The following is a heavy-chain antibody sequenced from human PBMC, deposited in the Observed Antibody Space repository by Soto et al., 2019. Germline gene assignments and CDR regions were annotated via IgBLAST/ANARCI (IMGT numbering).Heavy chain of an antibody. CDR2: ISSDGNNQ. D-gene: IGHD3-10*01. Sequence: QVQLVESGGGVVQPGTSLRLSCAAPGFTSSSFVIHWVRQAPGKGLEWLAVISSDGNNQYYADSVKGRFTISRDNSKKTLYLQVNSLRAEDTAVYFCAKERGVLDAFDIWGQGTMVTVS. J-gene: IGHJ3*02. CDR1: GFTSSSFV. V-gene: IGHV3-30*18. CDR3: AKERGVLDAFDI.